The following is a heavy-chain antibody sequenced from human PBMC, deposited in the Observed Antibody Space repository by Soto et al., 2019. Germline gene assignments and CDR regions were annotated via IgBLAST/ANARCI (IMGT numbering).Heavy chain of an antibody. D-gene: IGHD3-3*01. Sequence: SETLSLTXAPSGYSISSGYYWGSIRQPPGKGLEWIGSIYHSGSTYYNPSLKSRVTISVDTSKNQFSLKLSSVTAAVTAVYYCARDARPYYHFWSSYDPYYYYYGMDVWGQGTTVTVSS. V-gene: IGHV4-38-2*02. J-gene: IGHJ6*02. CDR1: GYSISSGYY. CDR2: IYHSGST. CDR3: ARDARPYYHFWSSYDPYYYYYGMDV.